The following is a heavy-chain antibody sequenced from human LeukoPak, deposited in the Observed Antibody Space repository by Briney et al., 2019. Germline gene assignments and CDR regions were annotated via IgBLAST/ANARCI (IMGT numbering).Heavy chain of an antibody. CDR1: GFTFSDHY. V-gene: IGHV3-72*01. D-gene: IGHD5-24*01. Sequence: GGSLRLSCAASGFTFSDHYMDWVRQAPGKGLEWVGRTRNKANSYTTEYAASVKGRFTISRDDSKNSLYLQMNSLRAEDTAVYYCAKDRVEMATIGYYYYYMDVWGKGTTVTVSS. CDR2: TRNKANSYTT. CDR3: AKDRVEMATIGYYYYYMDV. J-gene: IGHJ6*03.